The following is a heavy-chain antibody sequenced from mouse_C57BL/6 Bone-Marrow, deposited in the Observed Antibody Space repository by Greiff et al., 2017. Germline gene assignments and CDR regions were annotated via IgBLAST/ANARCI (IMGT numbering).Heavy chain of an antibody. CDR3: ARPVLVRNWYFDV. V-gene: IGHV5-17*01. Sequence: EVKLVESGGGLVKPGGSLKLSCAASGFTFSDYGMHWVRQAPEKGLEWVAYISSGSSTIYYADTVKGRFTISRDNAKNTLFLQMTSLRSEDTAMYYCARPVLVRNWYFDVWGTGTTVTVSS. D-gene: IGHD2-10*02. CDR2: ISSGSSTI. CDR1: GFTFSDYG. J-gene: IGHJ1*03.